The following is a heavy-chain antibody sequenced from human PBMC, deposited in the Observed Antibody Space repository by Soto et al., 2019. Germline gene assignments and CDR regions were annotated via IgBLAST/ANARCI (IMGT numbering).Heavy chain of an antibody. D-gene: IGHD2-2*01. V-gene: IGHV4-39*01. CDR2: IYYSGST. CDR1: GGSISSSSYY. Sequence: QLQLQESGPGLEKPSETLSLTCTVSGGSISSSSYYWGWIRQPPGKGLEWIGSIYYSGSTYYNPSLKSRVTISVDTSKNQFSLKLSSVTAADTAVYYCARQEVPAAMYWRGYYYGMDVWGQGTTVTVSS. J-gene: IGHJ6*02. CDR3: ARQEVPAAMYWRGYYYGMDV.